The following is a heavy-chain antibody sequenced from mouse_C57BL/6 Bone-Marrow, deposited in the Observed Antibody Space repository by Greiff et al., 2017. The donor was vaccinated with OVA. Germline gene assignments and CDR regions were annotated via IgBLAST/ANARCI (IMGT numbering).Heavy chain of an antibody. J-gene: IGHJ2*01. CDR2: ISSGSSTS. CDR1: GFTFSDYG. V-gene: IGHV5-17*01. CDR3: SKVRESTMITTCYFDY. Sequence: EVMLVESGGGLVKPGGSLKLSCAASGFTFSDYGMHWVRQAPEKGLEWVAYISSGSSTSYYAHTVKGRFTISRDNAKNTLFLQMTSLRSEDTAMYYCSKVRESTMITTCYFDYWGQGTTLTVSS. D-gene: IGHD2-4*01.